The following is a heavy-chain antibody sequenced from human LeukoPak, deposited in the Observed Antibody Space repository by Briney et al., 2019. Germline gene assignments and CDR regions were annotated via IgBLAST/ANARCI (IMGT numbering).Heavy chain of an antibody. CDR3: ARVLKVGATWPYFDY. D-gene: IGHD1-26*01. J-gene: IGHJ4*02. Sequence: ASVKVSCKASGYTFTGYYMHWVRQAPGQGLEWMGWINPNSGGTNYAQKFQGRVTMTRDTSISTAYMELSRLRSDDTAVYYCARVLKVGATWPYFDYWGQGTLVTVSS. CDR1: GYTFTGYY. V-gene: IGHV1-2*02. CDR2: INPNSGGT.